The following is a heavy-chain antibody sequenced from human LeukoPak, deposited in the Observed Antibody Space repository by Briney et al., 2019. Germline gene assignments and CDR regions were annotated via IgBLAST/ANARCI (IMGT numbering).Heavy chain of an antibody. CDR3: ARNQEGTASLDY. D-gene: IGHD1-7*01. CDR1: GGSISGYY. V-gene: IGHV4-59*12. J-gene: IGHJ4*02. Sequence: SETLSLTCTVSGGSISGYYWSWVRQPPGKGLEWIGEIFHTGSTNYNPSLKSRVTISVDKSKNHLSLHLSPVTAADTAVYYCARNQEGTASLDYWGQGTLVTVSS. CDR2: IFHTGST.